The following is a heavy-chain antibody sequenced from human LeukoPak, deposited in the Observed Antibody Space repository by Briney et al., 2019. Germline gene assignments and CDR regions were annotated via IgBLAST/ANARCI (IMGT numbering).Heavy chain of an antibody. CDR2: IKQDGSEK. D-gene: IGHD3-22*01. Sequence: PGGSLRLSCAASGFTFSSYWMSWVRQAPGKGLEWVANIKQDGSEKYHVDSVKGRFTISRDNAKNSLYLQMNSLRAEDTAVYYCAHSLPDYYDSSGSYFDYWGQGTLVTVSS. J-gene: IGHJ4*02. CDR1: GFTFSSYW. V-gene: IGHV3-7*01. CDR3: AHSLPDYYDSSGSYFDY.